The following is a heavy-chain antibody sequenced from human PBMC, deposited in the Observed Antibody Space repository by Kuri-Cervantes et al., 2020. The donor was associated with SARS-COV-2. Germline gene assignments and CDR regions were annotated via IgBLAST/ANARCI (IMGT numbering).Heavy chain of an antibody. CDR3: ARSSPRSITIFGVVNPYYGMDV. CDR1: GFTFSSYS. CDR2: ISSSSSTI. J-gene: IGHJ6*02. V-gene: IGHV3-48*02. Sequence: GGSLRLSCAASGFTFSSYSMNWVRQAPGKGLEWVSYISSSSSTIYYADSVKGRFTISRDNAKNSLYLQMNSLRDEDTAVYYCARSSPRSITIFGVVNPYYGMDVWGQGTTVTVSS. D-gene: IGHD3-3*01.